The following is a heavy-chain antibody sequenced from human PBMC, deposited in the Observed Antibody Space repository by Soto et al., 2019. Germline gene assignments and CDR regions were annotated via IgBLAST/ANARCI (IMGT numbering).Heavy chain of an antibody. CDR1: GGSITSYY. CDR2: IFYSGTT. D-gene: IGHD6-19*01. J-gene: IGHJ5*02. Sequence: KPSETLSLTCSVSGGSITSYYWSWVRQSPGRRLEWFGYIFYSGTTNYNPSLKSRVTVSVDTSNKQFSLKMSSVTVADAAALYCARGGSSGGKGYPYYFDLWGQGALVTVSS. V-gene: IGHV4-59*01. CDR3: ARGGSSGGKGYPYYFDL.